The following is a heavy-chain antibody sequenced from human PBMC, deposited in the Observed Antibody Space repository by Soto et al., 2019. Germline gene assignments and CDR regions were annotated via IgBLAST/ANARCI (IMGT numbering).Heavy chain of an antibody. Sequence: EVQLVESGGGLVQPGGSLRLSCAASGFTVSSNYMSWVRQAPGKGLEWVSVIYSGGSTYYADSVKGRFTISRDNSKNTLYLQINSLRAEDTAVYYCARGILWFGELADYWGQGTLVTVSS. D-gene: IGHD3-10*01. CDR2: IYSGGST. V-gene: IGHV3-66*01. CDR3: ARGILWFGELADY. CDR1: GFTVSSNY. J-gene: IGHJ4*02.